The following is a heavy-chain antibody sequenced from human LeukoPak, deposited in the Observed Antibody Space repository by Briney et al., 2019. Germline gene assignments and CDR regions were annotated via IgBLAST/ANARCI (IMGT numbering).Heavy chain of an antibody. CDR1: GGSISSGDYY. J-gene: IGHJ4*02. D-gene: IGHD1-26*01. V-gene: IGHV4-30-4*08. CDR3: ARGGSYEVY. Sequence: SETLSLTCTVCGGSISSGDYYWSWIRQPPGKGLEWIGYIYYSGSTYYNSSLKSRVTISVDTSKNQFSLKLSSVTAADTAVYYCARGGSYEVYWGQGTLVTVS. CDR2: IYYSGST.